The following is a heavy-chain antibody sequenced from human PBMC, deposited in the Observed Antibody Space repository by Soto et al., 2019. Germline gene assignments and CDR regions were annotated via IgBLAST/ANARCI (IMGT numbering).Heavy chain of an antibody. V-gene: IGHV3-30*18. J-gene: IGHJ4*02. CDR2: ITYDGSNN. CDR1: GFTFSSYG. Sequence: QVQLVESGGGVVQPGRSLSLSCAASGFTFSSYGMHWVRQAPGKGLEWVAVITYDGSNNYYADSVKGRFTISRDNSKNTLYLQMNSPRAEDTAGYYRAKGEVMSDFRRPFIDYWGQGTLVTVPS. CDR3: AKGEVMSDFRRPFIDY. D-gene: IGHD3-16*01.